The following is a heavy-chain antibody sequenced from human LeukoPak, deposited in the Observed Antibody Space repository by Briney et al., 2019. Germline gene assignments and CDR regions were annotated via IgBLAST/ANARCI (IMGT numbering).Heavy chain of an antibody. D-gene: IGHD6-13*01. Sequence: ASMKVSCKASGYTFTSYAMNWVRQAPGQGLEWMGWINTNTGNPTYAQGFTGRFVFSLDTSVSTAYLQISSLKAEDTAVYYCARELVRIAAAGTRDYWGQGTLVTVSS. CDR1: GYTFTSYA. V-gene: IGHV7-4-1*02. CDR2: INTNTGNP. J-gene: IGHJ4*02. CDR3: ARELVRIAAAGTRDY.